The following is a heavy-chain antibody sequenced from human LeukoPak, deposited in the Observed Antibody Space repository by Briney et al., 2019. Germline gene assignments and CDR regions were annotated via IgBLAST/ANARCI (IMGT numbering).Heavy chain of an antibody. V-gene: IGHV3-7*04. CDR3: ARDRRYGSGNYFHYWYFDL. CDR2: IQENGGEK. J-gene: IGHJ2*01. Sequence: GGSLRLSCAASGFTFSSYWMSWVRQAPGKGLEWVADIQENGGEKYYIDSVKGRFTISRDNAKNSLYLQMNSLRVEDTAVYYRARDRRYGSGNYFHYWYFDLWGRGTQVTVSS. D-gene: IGHD3-10*01. CDR1: GFTFSSYW.